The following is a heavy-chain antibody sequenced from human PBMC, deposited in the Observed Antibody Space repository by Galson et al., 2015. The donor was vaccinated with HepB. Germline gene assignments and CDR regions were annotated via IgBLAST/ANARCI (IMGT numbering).Heavy chain of an antibody. CDR3: AKDWQWLTDY. V-gene: IGHV3-30-3*01. CDR2: ISSDSSIV. J-gene: IGHJ4*02. D-gene: IGHD6-19*01. CDR1: GFTFHTKS. Sequence: SLRLSCAASGFTFHTKSMHWVRQAPGKGLEWLAIISSDSSIVYYADSVGGRFTISRDNSKNTLYLQMNSLRIEDTAVYYCAKDWQWLTDYWGQGTLVTVSS.